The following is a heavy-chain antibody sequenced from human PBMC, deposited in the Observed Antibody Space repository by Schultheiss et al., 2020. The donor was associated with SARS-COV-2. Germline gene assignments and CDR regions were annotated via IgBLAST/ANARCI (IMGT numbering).Heavy chain of an antibody. D-gene: IGHD3-16*01. CDR1: GFTFSNAW. CDR2: IKSKTDGGTT. V-gene: IGHV3-15*01. Sequence: GESLKISCAASGFTFSNAWMSWVRQAPGKGLEWVGRIKSKTDGGTTDYAAPVKGRFTISRDDSKNTLYLQMNSLRAEDTAVYYCARDGDGMDVWGQGTTVTVSS. CDR3: ARDGDGMDV. J-gene: IGHJ6*02.